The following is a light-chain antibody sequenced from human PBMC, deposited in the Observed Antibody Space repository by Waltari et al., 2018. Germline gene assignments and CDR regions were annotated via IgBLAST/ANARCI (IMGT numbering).Light chain of an antibody. V-gene: IGKV1-5*03. J-gene: IGKJ2*01. CDR3: QQYNSYSPYT. Sequence: DIQMTQSPSTLSASVGDRVTITCRASQSISSWLAWYRQKPGKAPKLLIYKASSLESGVPSRFSGSGSGTEFTLTISSLQPDDFATYYCQQYNSYSPYTFGQGTKLEI. CDR1: QSISSW. CDR2: KAS.